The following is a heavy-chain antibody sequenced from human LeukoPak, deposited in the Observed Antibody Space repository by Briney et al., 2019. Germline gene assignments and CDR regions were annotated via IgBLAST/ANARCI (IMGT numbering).Heavy chain of an antibody. CDR3: ARASRSGYDS. CDR2: IGSGSSPI. CDR1: GFTFSAFG. J-gene: IGHJ4*02. D-gene: IGHD3-22*01. Sequence: GESLRLSCVASGFTFSAFGMNWVRQAPGKGLEWVSYIGSGSSPIYYADSVKGRFTMSRDNAKNSLYLQINSLRDEDAAVYYCARASRSGYDSWGQGTLVTVSS. V-gene: IGHV3-48*02.